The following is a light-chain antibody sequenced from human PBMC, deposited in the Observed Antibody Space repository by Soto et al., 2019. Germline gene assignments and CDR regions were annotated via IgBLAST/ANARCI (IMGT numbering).Light chain of an antibody. CDR3: QKDNSPPLT. J-gene: IGKJ3*01. Sequence: DIQMTLSPSTLSASVGDRVTIACRASQGSSNYAACQQQPPGTVPKLLIYAASTVQSGVPSRFSGSGSATDFTLTISILHAEYAATYCQQKDNSPPLTFGRGTKVDIK. CDR2: AAS. CDR1: QGSSNY. V-gene: IGKV1-27*01.